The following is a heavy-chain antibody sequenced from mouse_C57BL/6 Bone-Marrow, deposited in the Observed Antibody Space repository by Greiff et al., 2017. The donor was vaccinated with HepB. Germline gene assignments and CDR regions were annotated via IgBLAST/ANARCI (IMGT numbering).Heavy chain of an antibody. D-gene: IGHD1-1*01. CDR3: ARDLITTVVRGFAY. J-gene: IGHJ3*01. CDR2: IYPRSGNT. V-gene: IGHV1-81*01. CDR1: GYTFTSYG. Sequence: QVQLQQSGAELARPGASVKLSCKASGYTFTSYGISWVKQRTGQGLEWIGEIYPRSGNTYYNEKFKGKATLTADKSSSTAYMELRSLTSEDSAVYFCARDLITTVVRGFAYWGQGTLVTVSA.